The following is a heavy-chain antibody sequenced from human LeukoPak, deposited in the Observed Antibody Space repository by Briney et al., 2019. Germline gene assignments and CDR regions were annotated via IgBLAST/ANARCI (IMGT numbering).Heavy chain of an antibody. Sequence: PSETLSLTCTVSGYSISSGYYWGWIRQPPGKGLKWIGSISHSGGTYYNPSLKSRVTISVDTSKNQFSLKLSSVTAADTAVYYCARLGISATQYYYYYMDVWDKGTTVTVSS. CDR1: GYSISSGYY. J-gene: IGHJ6*03. CDR2: ISHSGGT. V-gene: IGHV4-38-2*02. CDR3: ARLGISATQYYYYYMDV. D-gene: IGHD2-15*01.